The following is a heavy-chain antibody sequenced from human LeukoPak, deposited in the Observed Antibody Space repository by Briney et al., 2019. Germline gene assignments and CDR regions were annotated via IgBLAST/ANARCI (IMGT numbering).Heavy chain of an antibody. CDR2: MYYSGST. CDR1: GGSISSGDYY. J-gene: IGHJ5*02. V-gene: IGHV4-30-4*01. CDR3: ARPYYYDSRIDP. D-gene: IGHD3-22*01. Sequence: PSQTLSLTCTVSGGSISSGDYYWSWIRQPPGKGLEWIAYMYYSGSTYYNPSLKSRVTMSADTPKNQLSLKLSSVTAADTAVYYCARPYYYDSRIDPWGQGILVTVSS.